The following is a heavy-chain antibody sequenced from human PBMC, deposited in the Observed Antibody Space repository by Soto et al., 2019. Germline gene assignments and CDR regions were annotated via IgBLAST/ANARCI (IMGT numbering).Heavy chain of an antibody. D-gene: IGHD3-3*01. CDR3: AKDDSLEWFFPLDA. CDR2: ISGGGSDT. Sequence: EVHLLESGGGLVQPGGSLRLSCSASGFTFRSYAMSWVRQAPGKGLEWVSGISGGGSDTYYSDSVRGRFTISRDNSNNTLYLQMNSLRVEDSAVYFCAKDDSLEWFFPLDAWGQGTLVTVSS. CDR1: GFTFRSYA. V-gene: IGHV3-23*01. J-gene: IGHJ5*02.